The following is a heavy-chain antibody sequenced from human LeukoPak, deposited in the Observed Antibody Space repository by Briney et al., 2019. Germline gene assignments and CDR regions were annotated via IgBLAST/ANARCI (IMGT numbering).Heavy chain of an antibody. CDR1: GYTFTSYG. CDR2: ISAYNGNT. V-gene: IGHV1-18*01. CDR3: APLRGRCSSTSCAYYYYYGMDV. J-gene: IGHJ6*02. D-gene: IGHD2-2*01. Sequence: ASVKVSCKASGYTFTSYGISWVRQAPGQGLEWMGWISAYNGNTNYAQKLRGRVTMTTDTSTSTAYMELRSPRSDDTAVYDCAPLRGRCSSTSCAYYYYYGMDVWGQGTTVTVSS.